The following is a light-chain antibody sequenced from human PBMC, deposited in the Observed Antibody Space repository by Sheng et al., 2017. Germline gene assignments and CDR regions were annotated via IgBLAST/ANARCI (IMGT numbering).Light chain of an antibody. V-gene: IGLV3-25*03. CDR2: KDS. CDR3: QSSDTGTYV. J-gene: IGLJ1*01. Sequence: SSELTQPPSVSVSPGQTARITCTGDSLPRRFSYWYQQKPGQAPILVIYKDSERPSGIPERFSASSSGTTVTLTISGVQAEDEADYYCQSSDTGTYVFGPGT. CDR1: SLPRRF.